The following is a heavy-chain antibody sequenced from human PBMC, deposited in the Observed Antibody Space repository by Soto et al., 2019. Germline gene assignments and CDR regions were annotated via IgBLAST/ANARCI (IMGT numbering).Heavy chain of an antibody. J-gene: IGHJ6*02. Sequence: SETLSLTCTVSGGSISSGDYYWSWIRQPPGKGLEWIGYIYYSGSTYYNPSLKSRVTISVDTSKNQFSLKLSSVTAADTAVYYCARDNHVDYYYGMDVWGQGTTVTVSS. CDR2: IYYSGST. CDR3: ARDNHVDYYYGMDV. CDR1: GGSISSGDYY. V-gene: IGHV4-30-4*01.